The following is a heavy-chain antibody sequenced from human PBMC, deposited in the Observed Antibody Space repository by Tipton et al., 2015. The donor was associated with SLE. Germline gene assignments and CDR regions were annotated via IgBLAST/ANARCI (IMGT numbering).Heavy chain of an antibody. D-gene: IGHD6-19*01. V-gene: IGHV3-53*01. Sequence: SLRLSCAASGFSVSSNYMNWVRQAPGTGLEWVSLIYSGGTTYYADSVKGRFTISRDDSKNTLYLQMNSLRAEDTAVYFCAKEYPTGWFPRGLIRSSDWGRGARVTVSS. CDR2: IYSGGTT. CDR3: AKEYPTGWFPRGLIRSSD. CDR1: GFSVSSNY. J-gene: IGHJ4*02.